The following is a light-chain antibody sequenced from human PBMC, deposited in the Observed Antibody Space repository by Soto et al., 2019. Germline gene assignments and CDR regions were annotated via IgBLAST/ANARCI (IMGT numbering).Light chain of an antibody. Sequence: QSVLTQPASVSGSPGQSITISCTGTSSDVGSYNLVSWYQQHPGKAPKLMIYEVSKRPSGVSNRFSGSKSGNTASLTISGLQAEYEADYYCCSYAGSSTFAYVFGTGTQVTVL. CDR3: CSYAGSSTFAYV. CDR1: SSDVGSYNL. J-gene: IGLJ1*01. CDR2: EVS. V-gene: IGLV2-23*02.